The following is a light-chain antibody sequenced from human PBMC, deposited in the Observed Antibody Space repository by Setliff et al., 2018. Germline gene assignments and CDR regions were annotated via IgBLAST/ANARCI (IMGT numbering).Light chain of an antibody. Sequence: LAQPAAVSGSPGQSIAISCAGTSSDVGGYNYVSWYQQHPGKAPKLIIYAVSDRPSGVSNRFSGSKSGNTASLTISGLQTEDEADYYCNAYTSGSTYVFGTGTKVTVL. V-gene: IGLV2-14*01. CDR3: NAYTSGSTYV. CDR1: SSDVGGYNY. J-gene: IGLJ1*01. CDR2: AVS.